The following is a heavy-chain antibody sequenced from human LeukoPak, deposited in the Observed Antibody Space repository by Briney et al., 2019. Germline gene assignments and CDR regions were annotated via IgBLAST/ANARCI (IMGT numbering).Heavy chain of an antibody. CDR3: AKSTDILTGYYFTYYYYMDV. J-gene: IGHJ6*03. Sequence: PGGSLRLSCAASGFIFGGFAMAWVRQTPGKGLEWVSAISGSGGSTYYADSVKGRFTISRDNSKNTLYLQMNSLRAEDTAVYYCAKSTDILTGYYFTYYYYMDVWGKGTTVTVSS. CDR1: GFIFGGFA. D-gene: IGHD3-9*01. CDR2: ISGSGGST. V-gene: IGHV3-23*01.